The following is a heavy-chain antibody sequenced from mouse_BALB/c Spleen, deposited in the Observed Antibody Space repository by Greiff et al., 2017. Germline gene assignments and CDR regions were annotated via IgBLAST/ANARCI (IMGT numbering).Heavy chain of an antibody. D-gene: IGHD1-2*01. V-gene: IGHV1-54*01. CDR3: ARAYGYDYYAMDY. Sequence: QVQLKESGAELVRPGTSVKVSCKASGYAFTNYLIEWVKQRPGQGLEWIGVINPGSGGTNYNEKFKGKATLTADKSSSTAYMQLSSLTSDDSAVYFCARAYGYDYYAMDYWGQGTSVTVSS. CDR1: GYAFTNYL. J-gene: IGHJ4*01. CDR2: INPGSGGT.